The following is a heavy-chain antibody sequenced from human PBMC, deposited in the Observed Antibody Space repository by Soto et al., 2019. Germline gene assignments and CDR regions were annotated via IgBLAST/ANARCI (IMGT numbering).Heavy chain of an antibody. CDR3: ARVVANTAMGSHFDY. D-gene: IGHD5-18*01. Sequence: QVQLVQSGAEVKKPGASVKVSCKASGYTFTSYYMHWVRQAPGQGLEWMGIINPSGGSTSYAQKFQGRVTMTRDTSTSTVYMELSSLRSEDTAVYYCARVVANTAMGSHFDYWGQGTLVTVSS. CDR2: INPSGGST. CDR1: GYTFTSYY. V-gene: IGHV1-46*01. J-gene: IGHJ4*02.